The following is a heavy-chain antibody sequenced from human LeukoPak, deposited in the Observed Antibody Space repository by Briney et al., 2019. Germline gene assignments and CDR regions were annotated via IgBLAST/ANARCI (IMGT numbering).Heavy chain of an antibody. J-gene: IGHJ4*02. CDR1: GFTFSSYA. CDR3: ARGRNSGSYYFDY. Sequence: GGSLRLSCAASGFTFSSYAMHWVRQAPGKGLEYVSAISSNGGSTYYANSVKGRFTISRDNSKNTLYLQMGSLRAEDVAVYYCARGRNSGSYYFDYWGQGTLVTVSS. D-gene: IGHD1-26*01. V-gene: IGHV3-64*01. CDR2: ISSNGGST.